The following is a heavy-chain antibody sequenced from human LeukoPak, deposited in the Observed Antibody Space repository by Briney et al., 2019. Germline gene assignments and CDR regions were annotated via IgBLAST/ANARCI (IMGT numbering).Heavy chain of an antibody. Sequence: GGSLRLSCAASGFTFSDYYMSWIRQAPGKGLEWVSYISSSGSTIYYAASVKGRLTISRDNAKNSLYLQMNSLRAEDTAVYYCARARSGYYSSHFDYWGQGTLVTVSS. V-gene: IGHV3-11*01. J-gene: IGHJ4*02. CDR3: ARARSGYYSSHFDY. D-gene: IGHD3-22*01. CDR2: ISSSGSTI. CDR1: GFTFSDYY.